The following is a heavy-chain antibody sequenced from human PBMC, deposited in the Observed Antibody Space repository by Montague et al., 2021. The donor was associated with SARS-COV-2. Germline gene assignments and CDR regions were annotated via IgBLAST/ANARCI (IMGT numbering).Heavy chain of an antibody. CDR3: ARDGYSSGWNGLHWFDP. V-gene: IGHV4-61*02. J-gene: IGHJ5*02. D-gene: IGHD6-25*01. Sequence: TLSLTCTVSIGSISSGSYYWSWIRQPAGKGLEWIGRIYTSGSTXYNPSLKSRVTISVGTSKNQFSLKLSSVTAADTAVYYCARDGYSSGWNGLHWFDPWGQGTLVTVSS. CDR2: IYTSGST. CDR1: IGSISSGSYY.